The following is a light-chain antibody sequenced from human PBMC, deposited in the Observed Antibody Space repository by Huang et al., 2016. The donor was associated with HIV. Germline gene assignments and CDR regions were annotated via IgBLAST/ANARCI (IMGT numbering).Light chain of an antibody. Sequence: EIVLTQSPGTLFLSPGERASLSSRASQSVSRRDFAWYQQRPGQAPRLLIYDTSIRATDIPDRFSGSGSGTDFTLTISRLEPEDFAIYYCQQYGSSPPYTFGQGTKLEIK. CDR3: QQYGSSPPYT. CDR1: QSVSRRD. J-gene: IGKJ2*01. V-gene: IGKV3-20*01. CDR2: DTS.